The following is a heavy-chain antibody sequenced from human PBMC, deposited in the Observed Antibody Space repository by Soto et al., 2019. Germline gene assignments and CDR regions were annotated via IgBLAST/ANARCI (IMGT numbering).Heavy chain of an antibody. Sequence: ASVKVSCKASGYTFTDYAIHWVRQAPGQRLEWMGWIAPGNGNTKYSQNFQGRVTITRDTSATTAYMELSSLRSEDTAVYYCAKGSRMWTPDYWGQGALVTVSS. V-gene: IGHV1-3*01. CDR1: GYTFTDYA. CDR2: IAPGNGNT. D-gene: IGHD2-21*01. J-gene: IGHJ4*02. CDR3: AKGSRMWTPDY.